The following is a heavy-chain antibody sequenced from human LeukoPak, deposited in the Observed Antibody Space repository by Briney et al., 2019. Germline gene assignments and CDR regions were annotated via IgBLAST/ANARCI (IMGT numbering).Heavy chain of an antibody. CDR3: ARGRRITIFGVVTRAGYYFDY. V-gene: IGHV1-8*03. Sequence: ASVKVSCKASGYTFTSYDINWVRQATGQGLEWMGWMNPNSGNTGYAQKFQGRVTITRNTSISTAYMELSSLRSEDTAVYYCARGRRITIFGVVTRAGYYFDYWGQGTLVTVSS. CDR1: GYTFTSYD. CDR2: MNPNSGNT. D-gene: IGHD3-3*01. J-gene: IGHJ4*02.